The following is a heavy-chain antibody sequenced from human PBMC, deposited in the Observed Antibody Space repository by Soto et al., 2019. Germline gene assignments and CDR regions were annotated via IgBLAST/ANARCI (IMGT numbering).Heavy chain of an antibody. CDR2: MNPNSGNT. CDR1: GYTFTSYD. CDR3: ARGPQYYYYYGMDV. Sequence: GASVKVSCKASGYTFTSYDINWVRQATGQGLEWMGWMNPNSGNTGYAQKFQGRVTTTRNTSISAAYMELSSLRSEDTAVYYCARGPQYYYYYGMDVWGQGTTVTVSS. V-gene: IGHV1-8*01. J-gene: IGHJ6*02.